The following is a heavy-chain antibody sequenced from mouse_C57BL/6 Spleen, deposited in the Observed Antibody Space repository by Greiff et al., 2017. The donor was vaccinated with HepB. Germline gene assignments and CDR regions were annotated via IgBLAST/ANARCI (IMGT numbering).Heavy chain of an antibody. Sequence: VQVVESGAELVKPGASVKLSCKASGYTFTEYTIHWVKQRSGQGLEWIGWFYPGSGSIKYNEKFKDKATLTADKSSSTVYMELSRLTSEDSAVYFCARHGPHYYGSSLYAMDYWGQGTSVTVSS. D-gene: IGHD1-1*01. J-gene: IGHJ4*01. CDR1: GYTFTEYT. V-gene: IGHV1-62-2*01. CDR3: ARHGPHYYGSSLYAMDY. CDR2: FYPGSGSI.